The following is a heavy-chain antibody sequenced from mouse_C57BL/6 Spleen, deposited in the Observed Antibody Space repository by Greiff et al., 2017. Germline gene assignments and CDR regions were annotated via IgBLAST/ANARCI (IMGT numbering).Heavy chain of an antibody. CDR1: GFTFSSYT. V-gene: IGHV5-9*01. D-gene: IGHD1-1*01. CDR3: ARRGYYGSSHWYFDV. CDR2: ISGGGGNT. J-gene: IGHJ1*03. Sequence: EVQLMESGGGLVKPGGSLTLSCAASGFTFSSYTMSWVRQTPEKRLEWVATISGGGGNTYYPDSVKGRFTISRDNATNTLYLQMSSLRSEDTALYDCARRGYYGSSHWYFDVWGTGTTVTVSS.